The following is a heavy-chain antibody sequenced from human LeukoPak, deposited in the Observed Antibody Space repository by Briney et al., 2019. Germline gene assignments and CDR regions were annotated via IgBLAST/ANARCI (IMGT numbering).Heavy chain of an antibody. CDR1: GFTFSSYW. V-gene: IGHV3-7*01. D-gene: IGHD3-16*01. CDR3: GGGGLWGEDY. CDR2: IKADGSDK. J-gene: IGHJ4*02. Sequence: GGSLRLSCAASGFTFSSYWMTWVRQAPGRGLEWVATIKADGSDKYYVNSVKGRFTISRDNAKNSLSLQMDSLRAEDTGVYYWGGGGLWGEDYWGQGTLVSVSS.